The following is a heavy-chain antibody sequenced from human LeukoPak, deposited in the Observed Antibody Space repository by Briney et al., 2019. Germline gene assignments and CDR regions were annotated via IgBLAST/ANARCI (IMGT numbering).Heavy chain of an antibody. CDR3: ARGRNWWLSYYFCMGV. CDR2: INHSGTA. CDR1: GGSFSGYY. D-gene: IGHD5-12*01. Sequence: SETLSLTCTVYGGSFSGYYWSWIRQPPEKGLEWIGEINHSGTANYNPALKSRVTMSVDTSKNQSSLKLTSVTAADTAVYFCARGRNWWLSYYFCMGVWGNGTTVTVSS. V-gene: IGHV4-34*01. J-gene: IGHJ6*03.